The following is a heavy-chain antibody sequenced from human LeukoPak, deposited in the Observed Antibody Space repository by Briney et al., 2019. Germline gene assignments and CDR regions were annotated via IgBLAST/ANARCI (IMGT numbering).Heavy chain of an antibody. CDR2: INHSGST. V-gene: IGHV4-34*01. Sequence: SETLSLTCAVYGGSFSGYYWSWIRQPPGKGLEWIGEINHSGSTNYNPSLKSRVTVSVDTSKNQFSLKLSSVTAADTAVYYCARTNSDGSGTYYKNHYYGMDVGGKGTTVTVYS. D-gene: IGHD3-10*01. CDR3: ARTNSDGSGTYYKNHYYGMDV. J-gene: IGHJ6*04. CDR1: GGSFSGYY.